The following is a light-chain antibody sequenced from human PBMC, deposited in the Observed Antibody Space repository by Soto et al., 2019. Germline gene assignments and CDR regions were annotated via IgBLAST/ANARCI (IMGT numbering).Light chain of an antibody. V-gene: IGKV3-20*01. J-gene: IGKJ1*01. Sequence: EIVLTQSPGTLSLSPGERATLSCRASQSVSNYLAWYQQKPGQAPRLLIYGASRRATVIPDRFSGSGSGTAVTLTISRLEPEDFAVYYCQQYGGSPQTFGQGTNEEIK. CDR3: QQYGGSPQT. CDR2: GAS. CDR1: QSVSNY.